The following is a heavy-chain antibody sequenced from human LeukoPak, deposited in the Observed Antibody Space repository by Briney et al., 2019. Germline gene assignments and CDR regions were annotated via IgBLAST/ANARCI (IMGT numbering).Heavy chain of an antibody. J-gene: IGHJ4*02. D-gene: IGHD6-13*01. CDR1: GFTFSSYA. Sequence: GGSLRLSCAASGFTFSSYAMSWLRQAPGKGLVWVSRINSDESTTTYADSVKGRFTISRDNAKNTLYLQMNSLRAEDTAVYYCARSLRSSSWYPHDYWGQGTLVTVSS. CDR2: INSDESTT. CDR3: ARSLRSSSWYPHDY. V-gene: IGHV3-74*01.